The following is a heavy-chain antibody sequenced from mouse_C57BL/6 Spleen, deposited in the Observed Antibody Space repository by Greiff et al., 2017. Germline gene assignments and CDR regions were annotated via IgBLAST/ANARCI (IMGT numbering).Heavy chain of an antibody. J-gene: IGHJ3*01. Sequence: EVQLQQSGPELVKPGASVKIPCKASGYTFTDYNMDWVKQSHGKSLEWIGDINPNNGGTVYNQKFKGKATLTLDKSSSTAYMELRSLTSEDTSVDYCARRSPLPFAYWGQGTLVTVSA. V-gene: IGHV1-18*01. CDR2: INPNNGGT. CDR3: ARRSPLPFAY. CDR1: GYTFTDYN.